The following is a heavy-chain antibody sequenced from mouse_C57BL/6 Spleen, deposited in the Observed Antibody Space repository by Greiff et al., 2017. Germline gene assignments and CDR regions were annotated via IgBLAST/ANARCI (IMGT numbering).Heavy chain of an antibody. CDR3: SRNPCGSSPYYYAIDY. V-gene: IGHV1-53*01. Sequence: QVQLQQPGTELVKPGASVKLSCKASGYTFTSYWMPWVKQRPGQGLEWIGNINPSNGGTNYNEKFKSQATLNVDKSSSTAYMQLSCLTSEDSSVYYCSRNPCGSSPYYYAIDYWRQGTSVTVSS. CDR1: GYTFTSYW. D-gene: IGHD1-1*01. CDR2: INPSNGGT. J-gene: IGHJ4*01.